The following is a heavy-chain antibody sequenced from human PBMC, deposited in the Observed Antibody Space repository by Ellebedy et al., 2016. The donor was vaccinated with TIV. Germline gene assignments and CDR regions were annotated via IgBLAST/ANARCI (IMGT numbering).Heavy chain of an antibody. Sequence: ASVKVSCKASGYTFTSYFMHWVRQAPGQGLEWMGIMNPSGGSTTYAQKFQGRVTITADASTNTVYMELSSLRSEDTAVYFCARGKRGYSYGHDNFYGMDVWGQGTTVTVSS. D-gene: IGHD5-18*01. CDR1: GYTFTSYF. CDR3: ARGKRGYSYGHDNFYGMDV. J-gene: IGHJ6*02. V-gene: IGHV1-46*01. CDR2: MNPSGGST.